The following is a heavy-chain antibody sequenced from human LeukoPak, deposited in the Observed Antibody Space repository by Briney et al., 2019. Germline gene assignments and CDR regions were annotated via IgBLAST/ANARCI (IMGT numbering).Heavy chain of an antibody. V-gene: IGHV3-21*01. D-gene: IGHD3-10*01. Sequence: PGGSLRLSCAASGFTFSSYSMNWVRQAPGKGLEWVSSISSSSSYIYYADSVKGRFTISRDNAKNSLYLQMNRMRAEATAASYCARGLTSDMVRGATFDYWGQGTLVTVSS. CDR1: GFTFSSYS. J-gene: IGHJ4*02. CDR2: ISSSSSYI. CDR3: ARGLTSDMVRGATFDY.